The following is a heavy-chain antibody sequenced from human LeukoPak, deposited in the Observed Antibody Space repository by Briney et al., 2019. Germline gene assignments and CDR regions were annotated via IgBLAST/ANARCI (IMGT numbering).Heavy chain of an antibody. CDR2: ISSSSSYI. CDR3: ARGPSLDSNDFDY. V-gene: IGHV3-21*01. Sequence: AGGSLRLSCAASGFTFSSYSMSWVRQAPGKGLEWVSSISSSSSYIYYADSVKGRFTISRDDAKNSLYLQMNSLRAEDTAVYYCARGPSLDSNDFDYWGQGTLVTVSS. D-gene: IGHD3-22*01. CDR1: GFTFSSYS. J-gene: IGHJ4*02.